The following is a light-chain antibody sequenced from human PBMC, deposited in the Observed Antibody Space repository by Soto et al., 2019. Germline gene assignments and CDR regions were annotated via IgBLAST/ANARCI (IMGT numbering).Light chain of an antibody. CDR3: QQCNDWPYT. V-gene: IGKV3-15*01. CDR2: GAS. J-gene: IGKJ2*01. CDR1: LNVNNN. Sequence: EIVMRQSPATLSVSPGERATLSCRASLNVNNNVAWYQQKPGQALSLLIYGASARATGIPARFSGSGSGTEFTLTISSLQSEDFAVYYCQQCNDWPYTFGQWTKLDIK.